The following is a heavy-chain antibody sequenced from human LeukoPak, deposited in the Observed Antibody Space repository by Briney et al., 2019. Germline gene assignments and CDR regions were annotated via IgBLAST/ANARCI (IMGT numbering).Heavy chain of an antibody. CDR2: ISYDGSNK. D-gene: IGHD6-13*01. J-gene: IGHJ6*02. CDR1: GFTFNSYG. CDR3: AQGDSSSWYYYYGMDV. Sequence: GGSLRLSCAASGFTFNSYGMNWVRQAPGKGLEWVAVISYDGSNKYYADSVKGRFTISRDNSKNTLYLQMNSLRAEDTAVYYCAQGDSSSWYYYYGMDVWGQGTTVTVSS. V-gene: IGHV3-30*18.